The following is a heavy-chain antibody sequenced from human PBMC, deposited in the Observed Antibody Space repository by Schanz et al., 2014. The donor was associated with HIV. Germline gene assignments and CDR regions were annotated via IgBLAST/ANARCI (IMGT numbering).Heavy chain of an antibody. D-gene: IGHD2-15*01. CDR1: GFTFRDYA. CDR2: VTNSGSYV. Sequence: EVQLVESGGGLVQPGGSLRLSCVTSGFTFRDYAMSWVRQAPGKGLEWVSAVTNSGSYVNYADSVKGRFTMSRDNSKNTLSLQMDSLRVDDTAIYYCAKRSGRSFGYFDSWGQGLLVTVSS. CDR3: AKRSGRSFGYFDS. V-gene: IGHV3-23*04. J-gene: IGHJ4*02.